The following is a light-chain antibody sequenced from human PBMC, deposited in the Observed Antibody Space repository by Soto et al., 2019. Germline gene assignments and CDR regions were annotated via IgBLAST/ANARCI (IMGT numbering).Light chain of an antibody. Sequence: QSALTHPAAVSGSPGHSIAIACTGTSSDVGSYNYVSWYQHHPGKAPKLMISEVSNRPSGVSNRFSGSKSGNTASLTISGLQTEDEADYYCSSFTSSSTGFFVFGTGTKVTVL. CDR1: SSDVGSYNY. J-gene: IGLJ1*01. CDR3: SSFTSSSTGFFV. V-gene: IGLV2-14*01. CDR2: EVS.